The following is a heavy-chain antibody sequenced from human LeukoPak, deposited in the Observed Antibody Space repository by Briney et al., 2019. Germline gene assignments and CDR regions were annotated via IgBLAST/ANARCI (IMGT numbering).Heavy chain of an antibody. V-gene: IGHV4-31*03. CDR3: ARDLEYYDFWSGQDYYGMDV. D-gene: IGHD3-3*01. Sequence: SETLSLTCTVSGGSISSGGYYWSWIRQHPGKGLEWIGYIYYSGSTYYNPSLKSRVTISVDTSKNQFSLKLSSVTAADTAVYYCARDLEYYDFWSGQDYYGMDVWGQGTTVTVSS. CDR2: IYYSGST. J-gene: IGHJ6*02. CDR1: GGSISSGGYY.